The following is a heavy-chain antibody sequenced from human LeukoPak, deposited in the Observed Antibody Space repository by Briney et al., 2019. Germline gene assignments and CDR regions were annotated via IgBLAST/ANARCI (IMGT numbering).Heavy chain of an antibody. CDR3: ARDLYYDYVWGSYRRPFDY. CDR1: GFTFSSYS. V-gene: IGHV3-21*01. Sequence: GGSLRLSCAASGFTFSSYSMNWVRQAPGKGLEWASSISSSSSYIYYADSVKGRFTISRDNAKNSLYLQMNSLRAEDTAVYYCARDLYYDYVWGSYRRPFDYWGQGTLVTVSS. J-gene: IGHJ4*02. CDR2: ISSSSSYI. D-gene: IGHD3-16*02.